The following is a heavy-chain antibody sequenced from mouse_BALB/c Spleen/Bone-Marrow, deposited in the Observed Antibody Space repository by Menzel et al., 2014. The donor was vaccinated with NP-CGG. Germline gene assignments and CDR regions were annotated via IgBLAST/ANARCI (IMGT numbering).Heavy chain of an antibody. V-gene: IGHV4-1*02. Sequence: EVKVIESGGGLVQPGGSLKLSCAASGFDFSRYWMSWVRRAPGKGLEWIGEINPDSSTINYTPSLKDKFIISRDNAKNTLYLQMSKVRSEDTALYYCARPGWGNYVFVYWGQGTLATVST. CDR3: ARPGWGNYVFVY. J-gene: IGHJ3*01. CDR1: GFDFSRYW. D-gene: IGHD2-1*01. CDR2: INPDSSTI.